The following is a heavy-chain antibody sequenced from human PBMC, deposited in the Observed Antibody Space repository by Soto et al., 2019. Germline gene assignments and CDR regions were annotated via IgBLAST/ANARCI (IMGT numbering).Heavy chain of an antibody. CDR1: GFTFSGSA. V-gene: IGHV3-21*01. D-gene: IGHD5-18*01. J-gene: IGHJ4*02. Sequence: GGSLRLSCAASGFTFSGSAMNWVRQAPGEGLEWVSSISSSSSYIYYADSVKGRFTISRDNAKNSLYLQMNSLRAEDTAVYYCARDQPGYSYGYGLGYWGQGTLVTVSS. CDR3: ARDQPGYSYGYGLGY. CDR2: ISSSSSYI.